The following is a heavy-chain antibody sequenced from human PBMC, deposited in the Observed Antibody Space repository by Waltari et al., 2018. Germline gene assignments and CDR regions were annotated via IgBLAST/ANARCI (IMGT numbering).Heavy chain of an antibody. CDR1: GGSISSYY. D-gene: IGHD3-10*01. J-gene: IGHJ4*02. Sequence: QVQLQESGPGLVKPSETLSLTCTVAGGSISSYYWSWIRPPPGKGLEWIGYIYYSGSTNYIPSLKSRVTIAVDTSKNQFSLKLSSVTAADTAVYYCARGGLITMVRGVIGSDFDYWGQGTLVTVSS. CDR2: IYYSGST. CDR3: ARGGLITMVRGVIGSDFDY. V-gene: IGHV4-59*08.